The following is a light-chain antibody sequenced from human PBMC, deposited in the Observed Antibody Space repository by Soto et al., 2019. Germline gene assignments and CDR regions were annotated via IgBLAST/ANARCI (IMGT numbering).Light chain of an antibody. J-gene: IGKJ4*01. CDR1: QSISSY. V-gene: IGKV1-39*01. CDR3: QQSYSTPPLT. Sequence: QMTQSPSSLSASVGGRVTITFRASQSISSYLNWYQQKPGKAPKLLIYAASSLQSGVPSRFSGSGSGTDFTLTISSLQPEDFATYYCQQSYSTPPLTFGGGTKVEIK. CDR2: AAS.